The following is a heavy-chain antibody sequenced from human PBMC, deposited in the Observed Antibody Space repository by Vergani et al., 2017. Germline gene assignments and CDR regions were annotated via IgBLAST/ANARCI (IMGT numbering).Heavy chain of an antibody. CDR2: ISGSGDST. CDR3: ARGASGDYVSSFDY. CDR1: GFNFIAYT. D-gene: IGHD4-17*01. J-gene: IGHJ4*02. Sequence: EVQLLESGGALVQPGGSLRLSCAASGFNFIAYTMTWVRQAPGQGLEWVSGISGSGDSTYYADSVKGRFTISRDNSKNTLYLQMNSLRAEDTAVYYCARGASGDYVSSFDYWGQGTLVTVSS. V-gene: IGHV3-23*01.